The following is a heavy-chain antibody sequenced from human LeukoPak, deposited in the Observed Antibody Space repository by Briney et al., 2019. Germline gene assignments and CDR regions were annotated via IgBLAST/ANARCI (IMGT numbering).Heavy chain of an antibody. V-gene: IGHV3-30*02. CDR1: GFTFSNYG. CDR2: IRYDGRNK. J-gene: IGHJ4*02. CDR3: ARDYGGSSPFDY. D-gene: IGHD4-23*01. Sequence: PGGSLRLSCAASGFTFSNYGMHWLRQAPGKGLEWVAFIRYDGRNKYYADSVMGRFTISRDNSKNTLYLQMNSLRAEDTAVYYCARDYGGSSPFDYWGQGTLVTVSS.